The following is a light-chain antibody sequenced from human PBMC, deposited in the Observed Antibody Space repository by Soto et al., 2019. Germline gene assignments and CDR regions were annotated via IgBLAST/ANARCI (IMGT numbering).Light chain of an antibody. CDR1: QSVSSSY. J-gene: IGKJ1*01. CDR3: QQDGSSPWT. CDR2: GAS. Sequence: EIVLTQSPGTLSLSPGERATLSCRASQSVSSSYLAWYQQKPGQAPRLLIDGASSRATGIPDRFSGSGSGTDFTLTISRLEPEDFAVYYCQQDGSSPWTFGQGTKADI. V-gene: IGKV3-20*01.